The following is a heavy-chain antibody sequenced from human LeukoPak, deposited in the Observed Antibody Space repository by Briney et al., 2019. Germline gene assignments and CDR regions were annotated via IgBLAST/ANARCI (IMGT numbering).Heavy chain of an antibody. D-gene: IGHD3-10*01. J-gene: IGHJ6*03. CDR2: IYTSGST. CDR1: GGSISSYY. Sequence: SETLSFACTVSGGSISSYYWSWIRQPPGKRLEWIGYIYTSGSTNYNPSLKSRVTISVDTSKNQFSLKLSSVTAADTAVYYCARQPRLLWFGEFHMDVWGKGTTVTVSS. V-gene: IGHV4-4*09. CDR3: ARQPRLLWFGEFHMDV.